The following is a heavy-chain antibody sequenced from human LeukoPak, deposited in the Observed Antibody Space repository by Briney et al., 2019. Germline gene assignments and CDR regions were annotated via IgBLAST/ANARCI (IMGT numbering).Heavy chain of an antibody. CDR1: GFTFSSYG. J-gene: IGHJ4*02. D-gene: IGHD3-22*01. V-gene: IGHV3-30*02. CDR3: AKRVYYYDSSGYEGGFDY. CDR2: IRYDGSNK. Sequence: GGSLRLSCAASGFTFSSYGMHWVRQAPGKGLEWVAFIRYDGSNKYYADSVKGRFTISRDNSKNTLYLQMNSLRAEDTAVYYCAKRVYYYDSSGYEGGFDYWGQGTLVTVSS.